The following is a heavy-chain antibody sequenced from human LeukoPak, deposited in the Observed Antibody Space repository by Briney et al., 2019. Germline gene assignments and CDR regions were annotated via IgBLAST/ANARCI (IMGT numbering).Heavy chain of an antibody. V-gene: IGHV4-39*07. CDR2: IYYSGST. J-gene: IGHJ4*02. D-gene: IGHD3-22*01. Sequence: PSETLSLTCTVSGGSISSSSYYWGWIGQPPGKGLEWIGSIYYSGSTYYNPSLKSRVTMSVDTSKNQFSLKLSSVTAADTAVYYCARGPTYYHDSSGYYYPYYFDYWGQGALVTVSS. CDR3: ARGPTYYHDSSGYYYPYYFDY. CDR1: GGSISSSSYY.